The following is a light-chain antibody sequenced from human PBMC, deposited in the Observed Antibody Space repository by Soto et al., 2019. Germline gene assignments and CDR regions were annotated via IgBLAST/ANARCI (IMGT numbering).Light chain of an antibody. CDR2: DVS. J-gene: IGKJ2*01. Sequence: DIQMTQSPSTLSASIGDRVTITCRASQTINGRLACYQQKPGRPPKLLIYDVSFLESRAPSRFSGSGSGTDFTLTISSLRPDDFATFYCQQYKVYPYTFGQGSRLDIQ. V-gene: IGKV1-5*01. CDR3: QQYKVYPYT. CDR1: QTINGR.